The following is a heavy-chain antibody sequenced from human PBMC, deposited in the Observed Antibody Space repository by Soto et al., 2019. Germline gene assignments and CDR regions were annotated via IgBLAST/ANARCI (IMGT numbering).Heavy chain of an antibody. CDR1: GFTFSHVW. V-gene: IGHV3-15*01. CDR3: ATAASCCSTNCPRAFDI. J-gene: IGHJ3*02. CDR2: IKRKIDGETI. Sequence: EVQLVESGGGLEKPGGSLRLSCAASGFTFSHVWMSWVRQAPGKGLEWVGRIKRKIDGETIDYAAPVKGRFTISRDDSKDTLYLQMNSLKTEDTAVYYCATAASCCSTNCPRAFDIWGQGTVVTVSS. D-gene: IGHD2-2*01.